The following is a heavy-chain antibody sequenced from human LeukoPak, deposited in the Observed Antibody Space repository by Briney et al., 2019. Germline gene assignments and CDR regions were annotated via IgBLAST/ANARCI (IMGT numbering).Heavy chain of an antibody. D-gene: IGHD5-18*01. CDR1: GFTFSSYS. CDR3: AKDLRGYSYDSFDY. Sequence: GGSLRLSCAASGFTFSSYSMNWVRQAPGKGLEWVSYISSSSSTIYYADSVKGRFTISRDNSKNTLYLQMNSLRVEDTAVYYCAKDLRGYSYDSFDYWGQGTLVTVSS. CDR2: ISSSSSTI. V-gene: IGHV3-48*01. J-gene: IGHJ4*02.